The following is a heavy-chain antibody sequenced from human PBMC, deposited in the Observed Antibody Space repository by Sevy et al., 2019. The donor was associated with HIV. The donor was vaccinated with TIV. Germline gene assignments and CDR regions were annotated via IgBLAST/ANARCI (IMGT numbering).Heavy chain of an antibody. CDR3: ARENLYGVITFGEGIDY. Sequence: GGSLRLSCAASGFTFSSYSMNWVRQAPGKGLEWVSSISSSSSYIYYADSVKGRFPISRDNAKNSLYLQMNSLRAEDTAVYYCARENLYGVITFGEGIDYWGQGTLVTVSS. J-gene: IGHJ4*02. CDR1: GFTFSSYS. V-gene: IGHV3-21*01. CDR2: ISSSSSYI. D-gene: IGHD3-16*01.